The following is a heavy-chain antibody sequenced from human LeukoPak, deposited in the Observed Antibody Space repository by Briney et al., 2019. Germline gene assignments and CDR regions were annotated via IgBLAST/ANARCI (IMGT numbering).Heavy chain of an antibody. V-gene: IGHV3-23*01. CDR3: AKAVVEYYYGSGSPF. J-gene: IGHJ4*02. Sequence: HPGGSLRLSCAASGFTFKNYPMSWVRQAPGKGLEWVSAISDNGGDRKYADSVKGRFTISRDNSKNTLYLQMNSLRAEDTAVYYCAKAVVEYYYGSGSPFWGQGTLVTVSS. CDR1: GFTFKNYP. CDR2: ISDNGGDR. D-gene: IGHD3-10*01.